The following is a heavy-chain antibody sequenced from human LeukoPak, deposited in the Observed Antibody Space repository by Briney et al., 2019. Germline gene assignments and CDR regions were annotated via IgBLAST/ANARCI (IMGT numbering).Heavy chain of an antibody. Sequence: PGGSLRLSCAASGFTFSSYWMSWVRQAPGKGLEWVANIKQDGSEKYYVDSVKGRFTISRDNAKNSLYLQMNSLRAEDTAVYYCAKDYSDYGDYEVYWGQGTLVTVSS. J-gene: IGHJ4*02. V-gene: IGHV3-7*01. CDR3: AKDYSDYGDYEVY. CDR1: GFTFSSYW. CDR2: IKQDGSEK. D-gene: IGHD4-17*01.